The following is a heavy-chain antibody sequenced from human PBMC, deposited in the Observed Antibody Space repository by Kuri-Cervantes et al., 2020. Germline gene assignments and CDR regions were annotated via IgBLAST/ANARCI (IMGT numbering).Heavy chain of an antibody. V-gene: IGHV3-30-3*01. Sequence: GESLKISCAASGFTFSSYAMHWVRQAPGKGLEWVAVISYDGSNKYYADSVKGRFTISRDNAKNTLYLQMNSLRAEDTAVYYCARVSIAGYSYGWGGFDIWGQGTLVTVSS. CDR2: ISYDGSNK. CDR1: GFTFSSYA. J-gene: IGHJ3*02. D-gene: IGHD5-18*01. CDR3: ARVSIAGYSYGWGGFDI.